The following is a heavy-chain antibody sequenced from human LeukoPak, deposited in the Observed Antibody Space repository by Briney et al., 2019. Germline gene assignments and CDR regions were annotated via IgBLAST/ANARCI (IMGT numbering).Heavy chain of an antibody. V-gene: IGHV1-8*01. J-gene: IGHJ3*02. CDR1: GYTFTSYD. CDR2: MNPNSGNT. D-gene: IGHD4-17*01. CDR3: ARTTVTTSDDAFDI. Sequence: ASVKVSCKASGYTFTSYDINWVRQATGQGLEWMGWMNPNSGNTGYAQKLQGRVTMTTETSTSTAYMELRSLRSDDTAVYYCARTTVTTSDDAFDIWGQGTVVTVSS.